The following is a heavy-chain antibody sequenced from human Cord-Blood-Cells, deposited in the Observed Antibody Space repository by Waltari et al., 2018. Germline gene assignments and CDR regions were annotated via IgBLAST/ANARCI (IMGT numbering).Heavy chain of an antibody. Sequence: QVQLVQSGAEVKKPGASVKVSCKASGYTFTSYGISWVRQAPGQGLEWMGWISAYNGNTNYAQKLQGRVTMTTDRSTSTADMERRSRSSDDTAVYYCARGRYCSGGSCYAGFDYGRQGTLVTVSS. CDR2: ISAYNGNT. D-gene: IGHD2-15*01. J-gene: IGHJ4*02. CDR3: ARGRYCSGGSCYAGFDY. CDR1: GYTFTSYG. V-gene: IGHV1-18*01.